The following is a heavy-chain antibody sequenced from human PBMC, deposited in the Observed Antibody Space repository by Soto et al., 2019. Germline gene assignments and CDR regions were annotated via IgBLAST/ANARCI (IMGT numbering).Heavy chain of an antibody. V-gene: IGHV3-30-3*01. CDR3: ARDIYDYYDSSGYYPFQH. J-gene: IGHJ1*01. D-gene: IGHD3-22*01. CDR1: GFTFSSYA. Sequence: QVQLVESGGGVVQPGRSLRLSCAASGFTFSSYAMHWVRQAPGKGLEWVAVISYDGSNKYYADSVKGRFTISRDNSKNTLYLQMNNLRAEDTAVYYCARDIYDYYDSSGYYPFQHWGQGTLVTVSS. CDR2: ISYDGSNK.